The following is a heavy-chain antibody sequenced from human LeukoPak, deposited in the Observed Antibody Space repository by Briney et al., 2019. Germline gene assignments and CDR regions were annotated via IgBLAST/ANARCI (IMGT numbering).Heavy chain of an antibody. Sequence: GGSLRLSCAASGFTFSSYGMHWVRQAPGKGLEWVAFIRYDGSNKYYADSVKGRFTISRDNSKNTLYLQMNSLRAEDTAVYYCARDGPGMVGWFDPWGQGTLVTVSS. J-gene: IGHJ5*02. V-gene: IGHV3-30*02. CDR3: ARDGPGMVGWFDP. D-gene: IGHD3-10*01. CDR2: IRYDGSNK. CDR1: GFTFSSYG.